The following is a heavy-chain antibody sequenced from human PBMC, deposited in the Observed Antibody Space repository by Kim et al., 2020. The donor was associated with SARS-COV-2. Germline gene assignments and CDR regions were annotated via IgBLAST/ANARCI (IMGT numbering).Heavy chain of an antibody. Sequence: GGSLRLSCAASGFTFSAAWMSWVRQAPGRGLEWVGRITSKGSGETTDYAAPVKGRFTISRDDSKNTVYLQMNSLRTEDSAVYFCTWETYFYSVGVWGKGT. D-gene: IGHD1-26*01. V-gene: IGHV3-15*01. CDR2: ITSKGSGETT. CDR3: TWETYFYSVGV. J-gene: IGHJ6*03. CDR1: GFTFSAAW.